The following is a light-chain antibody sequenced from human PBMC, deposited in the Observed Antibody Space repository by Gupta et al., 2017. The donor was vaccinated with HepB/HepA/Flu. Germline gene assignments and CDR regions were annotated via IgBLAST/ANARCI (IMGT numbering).Light chain of an antibody. J-gene: IGKJ2*04. CDR3: HQRSTWPGS. CDR2: DAS. Sequence: EIVLTQSPVILSLSPGEGATLSCRASRSVSRYLAWYQHKPGQAPRLLIYDASNRATGIPARFSGSGSGADFTLTITSLEPEDFAVYYCHQRSTWPGSFGQGTKVEIK. V-gene: IGKV3-11*01. CDR1: RSVSRY.